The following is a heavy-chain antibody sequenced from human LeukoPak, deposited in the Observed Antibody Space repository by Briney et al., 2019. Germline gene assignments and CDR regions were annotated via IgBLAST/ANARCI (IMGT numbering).Heavy chain of an antibody. CDR1: GFSFGTYA. CDR3: ARGGNIAARIFDY. Sequence: PGRSLRLSCAASGFSFGTYAMHWVRQAPGKGLEWVANIKQDGSEKYYVDSVKGRFTISRDNAKNSLYLQMNSLRAEDTAVYYCARGGNIAARIFDYWGQGTLVTVSS. J-gene: IGHJ4*02. CDR2: IKQDGSEK. D-gene: IGHD6-6*01. V-gene: IGHV3-7*01.